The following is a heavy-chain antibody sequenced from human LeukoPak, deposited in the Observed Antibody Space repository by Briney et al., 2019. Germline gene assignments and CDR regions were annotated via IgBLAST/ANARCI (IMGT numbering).Heavy chain of an antibody. CDR2: INPSGGST. V-gene: IGHV1-46*01. Sequence: ASVKVSCKASGYTFTSYYMHWVRQAPGQGLEWMGIINPSGGSTSYAHNFQGRVTMSRDTSTSTVYMELSSLRSEDTAVYYCASLAGTTQEFHFDYWGQGTLVTVSS. J-gene: IGHJ4*02. CDR1: GYTFTSYY. CDR3: ASLAGTTQEFHFDY. D-gene: IGHD1-7*01.